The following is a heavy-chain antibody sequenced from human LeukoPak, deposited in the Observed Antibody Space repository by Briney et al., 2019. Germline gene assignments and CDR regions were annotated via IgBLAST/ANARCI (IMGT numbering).Heavy chain of an antibody. D-gene: IGHD6-13*01. CDR1: GGSISSSSYY. V-gene: IGHV4-39*07. CDR3: ARAIAAAANLDY. CDR2: ISYSGST. Sequence: PSQTLSLTCTVSGGSISSSSYYWGWIRQPPGKGLEWIGSISYSGSTHYNPSLKSRVTVSRDTSKNQFSLKLSSVTAADTAVYYCARAIAAAANLDYWGQGTLVTVSS. J-gene: IGHJ4*02.